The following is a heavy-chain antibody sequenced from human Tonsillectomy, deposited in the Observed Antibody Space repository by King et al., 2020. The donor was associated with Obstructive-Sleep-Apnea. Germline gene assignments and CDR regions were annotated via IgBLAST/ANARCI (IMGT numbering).Heavy chain of an antibody. CDR1: TYTFTSYD. CDR3: ARGRIYAFDI. CDR2: MNPNSGNT. Sequence: QLVQSGAEVKKRGGSVRVSCEASTYTFTSYDVNWVRQATGQGLEWMGWMNPNSGNTGYAQKFQGRVTMTRNTYISTAYMELSRLGSEETAVYYCARGRIYAFDIWGQGTMVTVSS. V-gene: IGHV1-8*02. D-gene: IGHD2-21*01. J-gene: IGHJ3*02.